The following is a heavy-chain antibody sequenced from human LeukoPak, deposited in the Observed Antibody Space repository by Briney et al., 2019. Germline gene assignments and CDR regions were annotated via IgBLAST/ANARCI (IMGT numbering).Heavy chain of an antibody. CDR3: ATRNDYYDSSGYYLPHFDY. D-gene: IGHD3-22*01. CDR2: INPSGDTT. V-gene: IGHV1-46*01. J-gene: IGHJ4*02. Sequence: ASVKVSCKASGYTFTSNYIHWVRQAPGQGLEWMGIINPSGDTTSYAQQFQGRVTMTRDMSTSTVYMELSSLRSEDTAVYYCATRNDYYDSSGYYLPHFDYWGQGTLVTVSS. CDR1: GYTFTSNY.